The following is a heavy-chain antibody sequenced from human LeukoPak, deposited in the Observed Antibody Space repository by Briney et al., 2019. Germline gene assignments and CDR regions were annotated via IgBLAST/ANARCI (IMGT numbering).Heavy chain of an antibody. V-gene: IGHV4-4*07. CDR1: GGSISSYY. CDR2: IYTSGST. J-gene: IGHJ4*02. CDR3: AREAYYYDSSGYEAPYYFDY. Sequence: RASEALSLTCTVSGGSISSYYWSWIRQPAGKGLEWIGRIYTSGSTNYNPSLKSRVTISVDTSKNQFSLKLSSVTAADTAVYYCAREAYYYDSSGYEAPYYFDYWGQGTLVTVSS. D-gene: IGHD3-22*01.